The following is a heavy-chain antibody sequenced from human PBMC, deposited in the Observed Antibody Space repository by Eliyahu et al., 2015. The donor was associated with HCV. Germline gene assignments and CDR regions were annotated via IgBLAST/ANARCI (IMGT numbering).Heavy chain of an antibody. D-gene: IGHD3-3*01. CDR3: AKTPIYDFWSGYDY. CDR1: GXTFXSXG. J-gene: IGHJ4*02. Sequence: QVQLVESGGGVVQPGXSLRLSCAASGXTFXSXGMHWVRQAPGKGXEWVAVISYDGSNKYYADSVKGRFTISRDNSKNTLYLQMNSLRAEDTAVYYCAKTPIYDFWSGYDYWGQGTLVTVSS. CDR2: ISYDGSNK. V-gene: IGHV3-30*18.